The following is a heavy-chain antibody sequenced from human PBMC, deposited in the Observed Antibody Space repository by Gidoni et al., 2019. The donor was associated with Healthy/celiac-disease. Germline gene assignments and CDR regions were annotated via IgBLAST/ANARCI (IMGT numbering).Heavy chain of an antibody. Sequence: QLQLQASGPGLVKPSGTLSLTCTVSGGSISSGGYYWGWIRRPPGKGLGGIGGIYYSGSTYYSPSLKSRVTISVETSKNQFSLKLSSVTAADTAVYYCARHPDSSSWLRVFDPWGQGTLVTVSS. V-gene: IGHV4-39*01. D-gene: IGHD6-13*01. CDR2: IYYSGST. J-gene: IGHJ5*02. CDR1: GGSISSGGYY. CDR3: ARHPDSSSWLRVFDP.